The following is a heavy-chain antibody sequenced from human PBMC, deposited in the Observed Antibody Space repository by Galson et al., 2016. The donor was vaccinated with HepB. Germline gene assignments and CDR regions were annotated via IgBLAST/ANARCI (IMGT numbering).Heavy chain of an antibody. CDR1: GFTFSNYP. CDR2: IAARSDGS. D-gene: IGHD4-23*01. CDR3: VRDNFADY. Sequence: SLRLSCAASGFTFSNYPMNWVRQAPGKGLQWVSTIAARSDGSYYEDSVRGRFTISRDNSKNTLSLQMNNLGVEDTAIYFCVRDNFADYWGQGTLVTVSS. V-gene: IGHV3-23*01. J-gene: IGHJ4*02.